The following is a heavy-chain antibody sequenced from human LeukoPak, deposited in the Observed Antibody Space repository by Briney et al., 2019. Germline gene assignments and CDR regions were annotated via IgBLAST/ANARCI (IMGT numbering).Heavy chain of an antibody. V-gene: IGHV4-34*01. CDR1: VDSFSDHY. J-gene: IGHJ4*02. Sequence: AETLSLTCAVYVDSFSDHYWTWIRQPPGKGLEWIGEIHHSGSTNYRLSLKSRVSISVDRSKNQFSLKLTSVTAADTAVYYCARSPATSWSNFDYWGQGTLVTVSS. CDR3: ARSPATSWSNFDY. CDR2: IHHSGST. D-gene: IGHD2-2*01.